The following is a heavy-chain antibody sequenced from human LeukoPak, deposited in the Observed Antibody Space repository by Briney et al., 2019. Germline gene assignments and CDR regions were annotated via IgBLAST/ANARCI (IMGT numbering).Heavy chain of an antibody. CDR2: ISGSGGST. J-gene: IGHJ4*02. Sequence: GGSLRLSCAASGFTFSSYAMSWVRQAPGKGLEWVSAISGSGGSTYYADSVKGRFTISRDNAKKSLYLQMNSLRAEDTAVYYCAKEIWPTVTTPGHTHFDYWGQGTLVTVSS. V-gene: IGHV3-23*01. CDR1: GFTFSSYA. D-gene: IGHD4-17*01. CDR3: AKEIWPTVTTPGHTHFDY.